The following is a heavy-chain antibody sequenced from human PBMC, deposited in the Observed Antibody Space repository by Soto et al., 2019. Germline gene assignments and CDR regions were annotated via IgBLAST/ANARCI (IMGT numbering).Heavy chain of an antibody. D-gene: IGHD2-15*01. CDR2: INAGNGNT. V-gene: IGHV1-3*01. Sequence: ASVKVSCKASGYTFTSYAMHCVRQAPGQRLEWMGWINAGNGNTKYSQKFQGRVTITRDTSASTAYMELSSLRSEDTAVYYCARVREGYCSGGSCYSYAFDIWGQGTMVTVSS. CDR3: ARVREGYCSGGSCYSYAFDI. CDR1: GYTFTSYA. J-gene: IGHJ3*02.